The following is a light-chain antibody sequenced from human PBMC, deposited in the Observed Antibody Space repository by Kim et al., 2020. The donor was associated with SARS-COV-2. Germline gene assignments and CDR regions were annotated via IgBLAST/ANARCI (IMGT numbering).Light chain of an antibody. Sequence: SYEPTQPPSVSVSPGQTASITCPGDKLGDKYACWYQQKPGQSPVLVIYQDSKRPSGLPERFSGSNSGNTATLTISGTQAMEEADYYCQAWVSSTVVFGGG. CDR2: QDS. J-gene: IGLJ2*01. CDR1: KLGDKY. CDR3: QAWVSSTVV. V-gene: IGLV3-1*01.